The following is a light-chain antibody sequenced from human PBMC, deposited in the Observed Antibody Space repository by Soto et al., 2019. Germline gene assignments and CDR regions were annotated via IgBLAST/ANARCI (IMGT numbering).Light chain of an antibody. CDR3: QQFYTTPRT. V-gene: IGKV4-1*01. CDR1: RNLLYNDKNY. Sequence: DIVMTQAPDSMAAALGAIVTINCKSSRNLLYNDKNYVAWYQQRPGQAPKLLIYWASTRESEVPGRISGSGSVTDFRLTISDLQAADESVYYCQQFYTTPRTFGQGTRVEI. CDR2: WAS. J-gene: IGKJ2*01.